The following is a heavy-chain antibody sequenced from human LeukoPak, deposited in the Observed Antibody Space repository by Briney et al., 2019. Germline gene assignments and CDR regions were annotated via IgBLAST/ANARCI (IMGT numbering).Heavy chain of an antibody. Sequence: GESLKISCKGSGYSFTSYWIGWVRQMPGKGLEWMGIIYPGDSDTRYSPSFQGQVTISADKSISTAYLQWSSLKASDTAMYYRARDRYYGSGSYTQQYYYYGMDVWGQGTTVTVSS. D-gene: IGHD3-10*01. CDR3: ARDRYYGSGSYTQQYYYYGMDV. J-gene: IGHJ6*02. CDR2: IYPGDSDT. V-gene: IGHV5-51*01. CDR1: GYSFTSYW.